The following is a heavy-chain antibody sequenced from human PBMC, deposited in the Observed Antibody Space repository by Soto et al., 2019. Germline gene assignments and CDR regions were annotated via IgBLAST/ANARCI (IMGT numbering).Heavy chain of an antibody. Sequence: GASVKVSCKASGYTFTSYGISWVRQAPGQGLEWMGWISAYNGNTNYAQELQGRVTMTTDTSTSTAYMELRSLRSDDTAVYYCARVGFTRGVFYDFPPGPDPWGQGTLVTVSS. CDR3: ARVGFTRGVFYDFPPGPDP. J-gene: IGHJ5*02. CDR1: GYTFTSYG. CDR2: ISAYNGNT. V-gene: IGHV1-18*01. D-gene: IGHD3-3*01.